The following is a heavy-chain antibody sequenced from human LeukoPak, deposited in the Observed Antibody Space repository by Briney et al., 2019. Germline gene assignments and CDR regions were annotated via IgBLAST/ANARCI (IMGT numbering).Heavy chain of an antibody. D-gene: IGHD3-10*01. CDR3: ARDLIEYYGSGSYYPY. J-gene: IGHJ4*02. Sequence: SVKVSCKASGYTFTSSDINWVRQATGQGLEWMGGIIPVLSTANYAQKFQGRVTITADESTSTAYMELSSLRSEDTAVYYCARDLIEYYGSGSYYPYWGQGTLVTVSS. V-gene: IGHV1-69*13. CDR1: GYTFTSSD. CDR2: IIPVLSTA.